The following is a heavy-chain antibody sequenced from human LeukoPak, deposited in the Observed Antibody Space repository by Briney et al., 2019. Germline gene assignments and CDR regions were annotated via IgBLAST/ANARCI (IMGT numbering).Heavy chain of an antibody. Sequence: ASVKVSCKASGYTFTSYGISWVRQAPGQGLEWMGWISAYNGNTNYAQKLQGRVTMTTDTSTSTAYMELRSLRSDDTAVYYCARGPRRYCSSTSCSPFGYWGQGTPVTVSS. CDR3: ARGPRRYCSSTSCSPFGY. J-gene: IGHJ4*02. CDR2: ISAYNGNT. D-gene: IGHD2-2*01. V-gene: IGHV1-18*04. CDR1: GYTFTSYG.